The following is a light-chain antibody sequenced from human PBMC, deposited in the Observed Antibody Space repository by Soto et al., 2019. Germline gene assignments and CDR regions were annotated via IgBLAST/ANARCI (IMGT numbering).Light chain of an antibody. CDR1: QSLTSTY. V-gene: IGKV3-20*01. CDR2: DAS. J-gene: IGKJ1*01. Sequence: EIVLTQSPGTLSLSPGGRATLSCRASQSLTSTYLAWYQQKPGQAPRLVIYDASSRATGIPDRFSGSGSGTDFTLTISRLEPEDFAVYYCQQYGDSPRTFGQGTKVEV. CDR3: QQYGDSPRT.